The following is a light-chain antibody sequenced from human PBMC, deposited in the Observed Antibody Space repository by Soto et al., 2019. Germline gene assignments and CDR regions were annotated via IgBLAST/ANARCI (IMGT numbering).Light chain of an antibody. Sequence: DIQMTQSPSSLSASVGDRVTITCRASQSISSYLNWYQQKPGKAPKLQIYAASTLQSGVPSRFSGSGSGTEFTLTISSLQPEDFATYYCQQLKSNLITFGQGTRLEIK. J-gene: IGKJ5*01. CDR2: AAS. V-gene: IGKV1-9*01. CDR3: QQLKSNLIT. CDR1: QSISSY.